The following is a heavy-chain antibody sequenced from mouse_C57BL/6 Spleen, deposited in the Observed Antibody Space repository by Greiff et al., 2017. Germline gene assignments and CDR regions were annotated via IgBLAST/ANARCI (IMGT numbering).Heavy chain of an antibody. D-gene: IGHD2-2*01. J-gene: IGHJ4*01. CDR2: IYPGSGST. CDR3: AGEGLYYGYDEKGMDY. Sequence: QVQLQQPGAELVKPGASVKMSCKASGYTFTSYWITWVKQRPGQGLEWIGDIYPGSGSTNYNEKFKSKATLTVDTSSSTAYMQLSSLTSEDSAVYYCAGEGLYYGYDEKGMDYWGQGTSVTVSS. V-gene: IGHV1-55*01. CDR1: GYTFTSYW.